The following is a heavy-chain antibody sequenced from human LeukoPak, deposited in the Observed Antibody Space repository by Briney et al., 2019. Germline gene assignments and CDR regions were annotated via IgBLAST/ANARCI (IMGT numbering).Heavy chain of an antibody. CDR1: GFPFTDYY. Sequence: GGSLRLSCAASGFPFTDYYMGWIRQAPGKGLEWVSYISTSGTTIYYADSVKGRFTISRDNAKNSLYLQMNSLRAEDTAVYYCASMLGYCSSTSCYDVGWFDPWGQGTLVTVSS. J-gene: IGHJ5*02. CDR3: ASMLGYCSSTSCYDVGWFDP. V-gene: IGHV3-11*04. D-gene: IGHD2-2*01. CDR2: ISTSGTTI.